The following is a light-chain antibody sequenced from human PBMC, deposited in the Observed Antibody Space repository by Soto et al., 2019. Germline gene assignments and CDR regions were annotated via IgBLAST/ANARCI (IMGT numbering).Light chain of an antibody. CDR3: QVCDSSSDHYV. CDR1: NIGSKS. V-gene: IGLV3-21*04. J-gene: IGLJ1*01. CDR2: FDS. Sequence: SYELTQAPSVSVAPGKTARITCGGNNIGSKSVHWYQQKPGQAPVLVIYFDSDRPSGIPERFSGSNSGNTATLTISRVEAGDEADYYCQVCDSSSDHYVFGTGTKVTVL.